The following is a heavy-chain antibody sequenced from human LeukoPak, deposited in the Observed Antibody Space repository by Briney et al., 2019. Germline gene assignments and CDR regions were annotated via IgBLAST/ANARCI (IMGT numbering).Heavy chain of an antibody. CDR1: GYTFTSYG. Sequence: ASVKVSCKASGYTFTSYGISWVRQAPGQGLEWMGWISTYNGSTNYAQKLQGRVTMTTDTSTSTAYMELRSLRSDDTAVYYCARIAVAGTYFDYWGQGTLVTVSS. D-gene: IGHD6-19*01. CDR3: ARIAVAGTYFDY. CDR2: ISTYNGST. V-gene: IGHV1-18*01. J-gene: IGHJ4*02.